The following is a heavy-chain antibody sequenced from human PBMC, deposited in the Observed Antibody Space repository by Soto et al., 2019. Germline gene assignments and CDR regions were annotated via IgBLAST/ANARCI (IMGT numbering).Heavy chain of an antibody. V-gene: IGHV4-39*02. Sequence: QLHLQESGPGLVRPSETLSLTCTVSGVSIRSPTYYWAWIRQPPGKGLEWIGSFYYRGTTYYNPSLKSRVTISVDTSKNEFSLKLSSVTAADTAVYYCARDDSVTAVTAKFDYWGQGALVTVSS. CDR3: ARDDSVTAVTAKFDY. CDR1: GVSIRSPTYY. CDR2: FYYRGTT. D-gene: IGHD4-17*01. J-gene: IGHJ4*02.